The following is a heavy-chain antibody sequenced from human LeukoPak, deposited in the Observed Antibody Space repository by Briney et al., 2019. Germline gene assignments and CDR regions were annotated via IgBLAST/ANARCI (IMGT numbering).Heavy chain of an antibody. Sequence: SSVKVSCKASGGTFSSYAISWVRQAPGQGLEWMGRIIPILGIANYAQKFQGRVTITADKSTSTAYMELSSLRSEDTAVYYCAKFGEFYGMDVWGQGTTVTVSS. CDR1: GGTFSSYA. J-gene: IGHJ6*02. V-gene: IGHV1-69*04. D-gene: IGHD3-10*01. CDR2: IIPILGIA. CDR3: AKFGEFYGMDV.